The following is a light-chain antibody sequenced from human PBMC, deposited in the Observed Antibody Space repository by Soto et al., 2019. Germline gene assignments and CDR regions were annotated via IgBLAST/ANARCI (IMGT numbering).Light chain of an antibody. Sequence: QSVLTQPPSVSGAPGQRVTISCTGSNSNIGADYEVHWYQQLPGTAPKLLIYGNSNRPSGVPYRFSGSKSGTSASLAITGLQAEDEADYYCQSYDSSLSGYVFGTGTKVTVL. CDR1: NSNIGADYE. CDR3: QSYDSSLSGYV. J-gene: IGLJ1*01. CDR2: GNS. V-gene: IGLV1-40*01.